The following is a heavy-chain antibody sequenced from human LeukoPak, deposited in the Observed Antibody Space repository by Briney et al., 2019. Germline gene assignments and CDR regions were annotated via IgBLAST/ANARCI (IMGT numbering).Heavy chain of an antibody. CDR2: ISSSSSYI. Sequence: GGSLRLSCAASGFTFSSYSMNWVRQAPGKGLEWVSSISSSSSYIYYADSVKGRFTISRDNAKNSLYLQMNSLRAEDTAVYYCARALWFGGNRYYFDYWGQGTLVTVSS. V-gene: IGHV3-21*01. CDR1: GFTFSSYS. D-gene: IGHD3-10*01. J-gene: IGHJ4*02. CDR3: ARALWFGGNRYYFDY.